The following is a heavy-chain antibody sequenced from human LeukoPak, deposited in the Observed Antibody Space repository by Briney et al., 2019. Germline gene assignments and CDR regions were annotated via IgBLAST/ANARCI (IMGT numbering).Heavy chain of an antibody. CDR2: INPNSGGT. V-gene: IGHV1-2*02. CDR3: ARDKKINTWLYGGCDS. J-gene: IGHJ4*02. D-gene: IGHD3-16*01. CDR1: GYTFSGYY. Sequence: GASVKVSCKASGYTFSGYYLHWVRQAPGQGLEWMGRINPNSGGTKSADSFQGRVTMTRDTSISTAYMELSRLRSDDTAIYYCARDKKINTWLYGGCDSWGQGTLVTVPS.